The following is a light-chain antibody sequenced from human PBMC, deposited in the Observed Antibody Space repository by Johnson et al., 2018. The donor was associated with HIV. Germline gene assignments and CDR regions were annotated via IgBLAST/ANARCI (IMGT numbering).Light chain of an antibody. Sequence: QSVLTQPPSVSAAPGQKVTISCSGSTYNIGNNYVSWYQQLPGTAPTLLIYENNKRPSGIPDRFSGSKSGTSATLGITGLQTGDEADYYCGTWDSSLSVFYVFGTGTKVTVL. CDR2: ENN. CDR1: TYNIGNNY. V-gene: IGLV1-51*02. CDR3: GTWDSSLSVFYV. J-gene: IGLJ1*01.